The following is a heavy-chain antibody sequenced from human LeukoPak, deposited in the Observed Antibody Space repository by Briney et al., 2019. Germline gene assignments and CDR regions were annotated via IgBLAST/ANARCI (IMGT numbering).Heavy chain of an antibody. CDR3: ASVSSFDY. V-gene: IGHV3-21*01. CDR1: GFTFSSYT. Sequence: GGSLRLSCAASGFTFSSYTMNWVRQAPGKGLEWVSSITSSSSYIYYADSVKGRFTISRDNAKNSLYLQMNSLRAEDTAVYYCASVSSFDYWGQGTLVTVAS. CDR2: ITSSSSYI. D-gene: IGHD3-16*02. J-gene: IGHJ4*02.